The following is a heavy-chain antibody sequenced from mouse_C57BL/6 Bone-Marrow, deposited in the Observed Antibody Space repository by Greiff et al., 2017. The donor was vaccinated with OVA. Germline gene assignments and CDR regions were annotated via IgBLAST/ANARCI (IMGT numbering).Heavy chain of an antibody. CDR1: GYSITSGYY. Sequence: VQLQQSGPGLVNPSQSLSLTCSVTGYSITSGYYWNWIRQFPGNKLEWVGYISYDGSNNYNPSLKNRISITRDTSKNQFFLKLNSVTTEDTATYYCASYYDYFDYWGQGTTLTVSS. CDR2: ISYDGSN. D-gene: IGHD2-4*01. J-gene: IGHJ2*01. CDR3: ASYYDYFDY. V-gene: IGHV3-6*01.